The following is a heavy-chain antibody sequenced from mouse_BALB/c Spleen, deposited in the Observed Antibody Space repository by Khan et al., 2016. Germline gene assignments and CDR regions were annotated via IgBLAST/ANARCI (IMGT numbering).Heavy chain of an antibody. Sequence: EVKLLESGGGLVQPGGSLKLSCAASGFDFSRYWMSWVRQAPGKGREWIGEINPDSSTINYTPSLKDKFTISRDNAKNTLYLQLSKVRSEDTALYYCARLYYYGSSDYLGQGTTLTVSS. V-gene: IGHV4-1*02. CDR2: INPDSSTI. D-gene: IGHD1-1*01. CDR3: ARLYYYGSSDY. CDR1: GFDFSRYW. J-gene: IGHJ2*01.